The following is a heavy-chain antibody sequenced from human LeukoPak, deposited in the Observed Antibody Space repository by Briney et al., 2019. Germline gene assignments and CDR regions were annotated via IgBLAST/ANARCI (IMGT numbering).Heavy chain of an antibody. Sequence: GRSLRLSCAASGCTFRSYWMGWVDQAPGKGLEWVANINQGGSVKYYVDSVKGRFTISREDAKYSLYVQMNSLRDEDTAVYYCARDEGFLYGSLLYWGQGTLVTVSS. V-gene: IGHV3-7*01. CDR2: INQGGSVK. CDR1: GCTFRSYW. J-gene: IGHJ4*02. CDR3: ARDEGFLYGSLLY. D-gene: IGHD2-8*01.